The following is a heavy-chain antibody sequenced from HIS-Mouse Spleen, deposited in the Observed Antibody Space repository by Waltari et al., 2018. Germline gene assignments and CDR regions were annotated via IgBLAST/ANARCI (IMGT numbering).Heavy chain of an antibody. CDR1: GGSLRSSRYY. CDR2: IYYSGST. V-gene: IGHV4-39*07. J-gene: IGHJ2*01. Sequence: QLQLQESGPGLVKPSATLSLPCPVSGGSLRSSRYYWGWIRQPPGKGLEWIGSIYYSGSTYYNPSLKSRVTISVDTSKNQFSLKLSSVTAADTAVYYCAREIPYSSSWYDWYFDLWGRGTLVTVSS. CDR3: AREIPYSSSWYDWYFDL. D-gene: IGHD6-13*01.